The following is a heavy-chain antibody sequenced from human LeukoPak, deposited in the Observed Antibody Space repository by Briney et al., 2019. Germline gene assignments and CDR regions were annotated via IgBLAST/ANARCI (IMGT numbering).Heavy chain of an antibody. J-gene: IGHJ4*02. CDR1: GFTFSSHP. D-gene: IGHD3-10*01. CDR3: ARDFGITWAQYYFDY. CDR2: ISFDGSHK. V-gene: IGHV3-30*04. Sequence: GGSLRLSCAASGFTFSSHPMHWVRQAPGKGLEWVAVISFDGSHKYYADSVTGRFTISRDSSKNTLYLQMDSLRTDDTAMYYCARDFGITWAQYYFDYWGQGTLVTVSS.